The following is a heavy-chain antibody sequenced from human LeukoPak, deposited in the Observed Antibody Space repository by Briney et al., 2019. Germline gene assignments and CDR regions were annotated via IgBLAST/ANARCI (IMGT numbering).Heavy chain of an antibody. J-gene: IGHJ4*02. D-gene: IGHD5-12*01. CDR2: ISSSSSYI. V-gene: IGHV3-21*01. CDR3: ARDEPSGYDYFDY. Sequence: GGSLRLSCAASGFTFSSYSMNWVRQAPGKGLEWVSSISSSSSYIYYADSVKGRFTISRDNAKSSLYLQMNSLRAEDTAVYYCARDEPSGYDYFDYWGQGTLVTVSS. CDR1: GFTFSSYS.